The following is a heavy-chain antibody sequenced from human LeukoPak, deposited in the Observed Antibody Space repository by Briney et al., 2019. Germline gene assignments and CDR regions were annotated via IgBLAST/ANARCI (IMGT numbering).Heavy chain of an antibody. CDR2: ITTSGDNT. CDR1: GFTFASHS. V-gene: IGHV3-23*01. D-gene: IGHD3-10*01. Sequence: GGSLRLSCTASGFTFASHSMTWVRQAPGKGLEWVSAITTSGDNTYYAESVRGRFTMSGDNSKNTLSLQMNSLRVEDTAVYYCARDLPGLVWFGNWGQGSLVTVSS. J-gene: IGHJ4*02. CDR3: ARDLPGLVWFGN.